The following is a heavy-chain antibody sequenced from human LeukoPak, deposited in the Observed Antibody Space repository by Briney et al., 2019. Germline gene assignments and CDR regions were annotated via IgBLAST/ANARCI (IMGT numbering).Heavy chain of an antibody. CDR2: IYPGDSDT. V-gene: IGHV5-51*01. CDR1: GYSFTSYW. Sequence: GESLKISCKGSGYSFTSYWIGWVRQMPGKGLEWMGIIYPGDSDTRYSPSFQGQVTISADKSISTTYLQWSSLKASDTAMYYCARLAPSSSWYRPHRFYYYYMDVWGKGTTVTVSS. J-gene: IGHJ6*03. CDR3: ARLAPSSSWYRPHRFYYYYMDV. D-gene: IGHD6-13*01.